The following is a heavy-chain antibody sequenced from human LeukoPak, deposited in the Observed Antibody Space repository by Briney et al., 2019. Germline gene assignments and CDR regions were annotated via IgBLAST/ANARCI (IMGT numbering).Heavy chain of an antibody. CDR2: INHSGST. V-gene: IGHV4-34*01. CDR1: GGSFSGYY. CDR3: ARDRRSSGADAFDI. J-gene: IGHJ3*02. D-gene: IGHD3-22*01. Sequence: SETLSLTCAVYGGSFSGYYWSWIRQPPGKGLEWIGEINHSGSTNYNPSLKSRVTISVDTSKNQFSLKLSSVTAADTAVYYCARDRRSSGADAFDIWGLGTMVTVSS.